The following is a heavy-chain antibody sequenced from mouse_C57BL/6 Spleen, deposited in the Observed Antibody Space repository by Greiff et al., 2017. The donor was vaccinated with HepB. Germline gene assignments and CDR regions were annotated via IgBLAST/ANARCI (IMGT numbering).Heavy chain of an antibody. D-gene: IGHD1-1*01. Sequence: VQLVESGAELVRPGASVTLSCKASGYTFTDYEMHWVKQTPVHGLEWIGAIDPETGGTAYNQKFKGKAILTADKSSSTAYMELRSLTSEDSAVYYCTRTDYYGSSYSIYAMDYWGQGTSVTVSS. CDR2: IDPETGGT. CDR1: GYTFTDYE. CDR3: TRTDYYGSSYSIYAMDY. V-gene: IGHV1-15*01. J-gene: IGHJ4*01.